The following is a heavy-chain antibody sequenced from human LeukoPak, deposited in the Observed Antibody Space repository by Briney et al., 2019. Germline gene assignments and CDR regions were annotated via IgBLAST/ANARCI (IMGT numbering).Heavy chain of an antibody. Sequence: GASVKVSCKASGGTFSSYAISWVRQAPGQGLEWMGGIIPIFGTANYAQKFQGRVTITADESTSTAYMELSSLRSEDTAVYYCARCRVVPAAGGHPNYYYYYMDVWGKGTTVTVSS. CDR3: ARCRVVPAAGGHPNYYYYYMDV. J-gene: IGHJ6*03. D-gene: IGHD2-2*01. CDR2: IIPIFGTA. V-gene: IGHV1-69*13. CDR1: GGTFSSYA.